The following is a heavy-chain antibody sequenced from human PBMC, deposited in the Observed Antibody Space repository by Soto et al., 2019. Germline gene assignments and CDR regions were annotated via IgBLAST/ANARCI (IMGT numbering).Heavy chain of an antibody. D-gene: IGHD6-13*01. CDR3: ARDGKEQQLAPFDY. J-gene: IGHJ4*02. CDR2: INHSGST. V-gene: IGHV4-34*01. CDR1: GGSFSGYY. Sequence: PSETLSLTCAVYGGSFSGYYWTWIRQPPGTGLEWIGEINHSGSTNYNPSLKSRVTISVDKSKNQFSLKLSSVTAADTAVYYCARDGKEQQLAPFDYWGQGTLVTVSS.